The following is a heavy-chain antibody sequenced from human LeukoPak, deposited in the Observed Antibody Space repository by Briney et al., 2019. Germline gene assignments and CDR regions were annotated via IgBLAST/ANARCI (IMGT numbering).Heavy chain of an antibody. Sequence: PGGSLRLSCAASGFTFSDYYMSWIRQAPGKGLEWVSYISSSGSTIYYADSVKCRFTISRDNAKNSLYLQMNSLRAEDTAVYYCARLDSSGYYYYYYYMDVWGKGTTVTVSS. CDR1: GFTFSDYY. J-gene: IGHJ6*03. D-gene: IGHD3-22*01. CDR2: ISSSGSTI. V-gene: IGHV3-11*04. CDR3: ARLDSSGYYYYYYYMDV.